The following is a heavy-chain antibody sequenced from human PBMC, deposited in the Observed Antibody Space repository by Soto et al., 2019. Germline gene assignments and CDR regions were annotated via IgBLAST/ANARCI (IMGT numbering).Heavy chain of an antibody. CDR2: ISAYNGNT. V-gene: IGHV1-18*01. D-gene: IGHD4-17*01. CDR1: GYTFTSYG. J-gene: IGHJ6*02. CDR3: ARRSTTYRNYYYYGMDV. Sequence: ASVKVSCKASGYTFTSYGISWVRQAPGQGLEWMGWISAYNGNTNYAQKLQGRVTMTTDTSTSTAYMELRSLRSDDTAVYYCARRSTTYRNYYYYGMDVWGQGTTVTVSS.